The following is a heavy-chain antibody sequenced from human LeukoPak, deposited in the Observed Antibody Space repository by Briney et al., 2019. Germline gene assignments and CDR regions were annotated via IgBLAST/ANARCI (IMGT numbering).Heavy chain of an antibody. CDR3: ARSSPFRGSRTGFWFDP. V-gene: IGHV1-3*01. Sequence: ASVKVSCKASGYTFTSYAMHWVRQAPGQRLEWMGWINAGNGNTKYSQKFQGRVTMTRDTSISTAYMELSRLRSDDTAVYYCARSSPFRGSRTGFWFDPWGQGTLVTVSS. J-gene: IGHJ5*02. CDR2: INAGNGNT. CDR1: GYTFTSYA. D-gene: IGHD1-26*01.